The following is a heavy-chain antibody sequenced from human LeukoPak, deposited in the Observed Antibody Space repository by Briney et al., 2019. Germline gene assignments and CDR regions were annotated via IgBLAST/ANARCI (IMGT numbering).Heavy chain of an antibody. CDR2: IHYSGST. J-gene: IGHJ5*02. Sequence: SETLSLTCAVSGGSISNYYWSWIRQPPGKGLEWIGYIHYSGSTNYNPSLKSRVTISVDTSKNQFSLKLSSVTAADTAAYYCARDLYYYDSSGYYHNWFDPWGQGTLVTVSS. CDR1: GGSISNYY. CDR3: ARDLYYYDSSGYYHNWFDP. D-gene: IGHD3-22*01. V-gene: IGHV4-59*12.